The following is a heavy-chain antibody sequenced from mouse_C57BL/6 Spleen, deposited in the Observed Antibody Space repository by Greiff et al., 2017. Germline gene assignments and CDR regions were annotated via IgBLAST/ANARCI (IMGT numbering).Heavy chain of an antibody. CDR3: ARMRYGSSYGYAMDY. J-gene: IGHJ4*01. CDR1: GYTFTDYY. CDR2: INPNNGGT. D-gene: IGHD1-1*01. V-gene: IGHV1-26*01. Sequence: VQLQQSGPELVKPGASVKISCKASGYTFTDYYMNWVKQSHGKSLEWIGDINPNNGGTSYNQKFKGKATLTVDKSSSTAYMELRSLTSEDSAVYYCARMRYGSSYGYAMDYWGQGTSVTVSS.